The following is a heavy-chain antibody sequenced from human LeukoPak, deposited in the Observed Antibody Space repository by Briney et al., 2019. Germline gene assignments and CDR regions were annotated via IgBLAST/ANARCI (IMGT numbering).Heavy chain of an antibody. CDR2: ISSSGGTI. J-gene: IGHJ4*02. D-gene: IGHD2-15*01. Sequence: PGGSLRLSCAASGFTFSDYYMSWIRQAPGKGLEWVSYISSSGGTIYYADSVKGRFTISRDNAKNSLYLQMSSLRAEDTAVYYCAKCRSLSPASATNYWGQGTLVTVSS. V-gene: IGHV3-11*01. CDR1: GFTFSDYY. CDR3: AKCRSLSPASATNY.